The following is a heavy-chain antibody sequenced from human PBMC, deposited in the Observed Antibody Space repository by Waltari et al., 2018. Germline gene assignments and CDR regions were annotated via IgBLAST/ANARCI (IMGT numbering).Heavy chain of an antibody. CDR3: ARKPGRITIFGVVTRAFDI. D-gene: IGHD3-3*01. Sequence: QVQLQESGPGLVKPSETLSLTCAVSGYSISSGYYWGWIRQPPGKGLEWIGSIYHSGSTDYNPSLKSRVTISVDTSKNQCSLKMSAVTAADTAVYYCARKPGRITIFGVVTRAFDIWGQGTMVTVSS. J-gene: IGHJ3*02. CDR1: GYSISSGYY. V-gene: IGHV4-38-2*01. CDR2: IYHSGST.